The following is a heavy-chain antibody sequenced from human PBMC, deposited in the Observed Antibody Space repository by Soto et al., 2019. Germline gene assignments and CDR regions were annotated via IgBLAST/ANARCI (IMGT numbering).Heavy chain of an antibody. CDR1: GGSISSYY. CDR3: ASRAGSAGAYYYYGMDV. J-gene: IGHJ6*02. D-gene: IGHD1-26*01. CDR2: IYYSGST. V-gene: IGHV4-59*08. Sequence: QVQLQESGPGLVKPSETLSLTCTVSGGSISSYYWSWIRQPPGKGLEWIGYIYYSGSTNYNPSLKNRVTISVHPSRHPXSLKLSYVTAADAAVYHCASRAGSAGAYYYYGMDVWGQGTTVTVSS.